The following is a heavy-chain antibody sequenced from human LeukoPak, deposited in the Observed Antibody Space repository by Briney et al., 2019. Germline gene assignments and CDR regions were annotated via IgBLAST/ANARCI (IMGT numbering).Heavy chain of an antibody. CDR1: GGSISSHY. Sequence: TSETLSLTCTISGGSISSHYWSWIRQPPGKGLEWIGYIYYSGSTNYNPSLKSRVTISVDTSKNQFSLKLSSVTAADTAVYYCARESCLEWLLSNPYYYYMDVWGKGTTVTVSS. CDR3: ARESCLEWLLSNPYYYYMDV. CDR2: IYYSGST. D-gene: IGHD3-3*01. J-gene: IGHJ6*03. V-gene: IGHV4-59*11.